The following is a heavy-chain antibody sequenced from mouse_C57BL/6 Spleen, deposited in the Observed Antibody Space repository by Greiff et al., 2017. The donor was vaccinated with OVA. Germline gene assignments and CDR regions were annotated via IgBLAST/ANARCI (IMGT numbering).Heavy chain of an antibody. CDR2: LYPGDGDT. CDR1: GYAFSSSW. J-gene: IGHJ4*01. Sequence: QVQLKQSGPELVKPGASVTISCKASGYAFSSSWMNWVKQRPGQGLEWIGRLYPGDGDTNYNGKFKGKATLTADKSSSTAYMQLSSLTSEDSAVYFCARPHPAHGYAMDYWGQGTSVTVSS. D-gene: IGHD6-1*01. V-gene: IGHV1-82*01. CDR3: ARPHPAHGYAMDY.